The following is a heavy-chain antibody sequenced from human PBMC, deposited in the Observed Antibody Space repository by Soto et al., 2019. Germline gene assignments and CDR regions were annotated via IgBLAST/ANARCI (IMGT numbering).Heavy chain of an antibody. CDR2: IFPIFGTA. Sequence: QVQLVQSGAEVKKPGSSVKVSCKASGGTFSSYAISWVRQAPGQGLEWMGGIFPIFGTANYAQKFQGRVTITADESTSTAYMELSSLRSEDTAVYYCARGSLEDTAMDYYYYYGMDVWGQGTTVTVSS. D-gene: IGHD5-18*01. CDR3: ARGSLEDTAMDYYYYYGMDV. J-gene: IGHJ6*02. V-gene: IGHV1-69*01. CDR1: GGTFSSYA.